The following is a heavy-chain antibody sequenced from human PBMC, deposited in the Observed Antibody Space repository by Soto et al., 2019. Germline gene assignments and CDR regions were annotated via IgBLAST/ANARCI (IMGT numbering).Heavy chain of an antibody. J-gene: IGHJ3*01. D-gene: IGHD3-22*01. CDR1: GGSISSSNW. CDR3: ASRIALISV. V-gene: IGHV4-4*02. CDR2: AYHTGST. Sequence: QVQLQESGPGLVKPSGILSLTCAVSGGSISSSNWWSWVRQPPGKGLEWIGEAYHTGSTNSNPSLKNRDTISVDKSKNQSSLKLSSVTAADTAVYYCASRIALISVWGQGTMVTVSS.